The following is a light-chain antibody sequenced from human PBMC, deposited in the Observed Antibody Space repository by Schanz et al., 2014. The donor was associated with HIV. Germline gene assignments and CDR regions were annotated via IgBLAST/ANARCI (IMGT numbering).Light chain of an antibody. J-gene: IGLJ3*02. CDR3: CSYAGSSTWV. Sequence: QSALTQPPSASGSPGQSVTISCTGTSSDVGSYDYVSWFQQHPGTVPNPMIYNVNTQPSRVPDRFSGSKSGNAASMTISGLQAEDEADYYCCSYAGSSTWVFGGGTKMTVL. CDR1: SSDVGSYDY. V-gene: IGLV2-11*01. CDR2: NVN.